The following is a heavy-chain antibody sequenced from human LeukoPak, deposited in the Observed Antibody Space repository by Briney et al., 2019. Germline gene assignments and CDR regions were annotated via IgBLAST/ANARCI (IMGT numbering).Heavy chain of an antibody. CDR1: GFTFSSYW. Sequence: GGSLRLSCAASGFTFSSYWMHWVRQAPGKGLVWVSRTSTDGSTTSYADSVKGRFTISRDNAKNTLYLQMNSLRAEDTAVYYCARDQDDYGGNSPLGYWGQGTLVTVSS. CDR2: TSTDGSTT. CDR3: ARDQDDYGGNSPLGY. V-gene: IGHV3-74*01. J-gene: IGHJ4*02. D-gene: IGHD4-23*01.